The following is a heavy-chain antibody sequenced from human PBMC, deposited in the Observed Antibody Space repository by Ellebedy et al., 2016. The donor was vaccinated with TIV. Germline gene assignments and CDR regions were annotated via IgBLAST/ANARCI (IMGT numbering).Heavy chain of an antibody. Sequence: GGSLRLSCAASGFTVSSNFMTWVRQAPGKGLEWVSLIYSDGNSHYADSVKGRFTISRDASRDTLYLQMNSLRAEDTAVYYCARDYTTMVRAVGEVWGQGTTVTVSS. J-gene: IGHJ6*02. CDR1: GFTVSSNF. D-gene: IGHD3-10*01. CDR2: IYSDGNS. V-gene: IGHV3-53*01. CDR3: ARDYTTMVRAVGEV.